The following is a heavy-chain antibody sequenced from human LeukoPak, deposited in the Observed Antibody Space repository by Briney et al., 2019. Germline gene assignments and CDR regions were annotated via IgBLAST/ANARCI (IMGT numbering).Heavy chain of an antibody. D-gene: IGHD3-22*01. CDR1: GFTFSSYA. CDR2: ISYDGSNK. CDR3: ARDGSSGYYSAGYFQH. V-gene: IGHV3-30-3*01. J-gene: IGHJ1*01. Sequence: GGSLRLSCAASGFTFSSYAMHWVRQAPGKGLEWVAVISYDGSNKYYADSVKGRFTISRDNSKNTLYLQMNSLRAEDTAVYYCARDGSSGYYSAGYFQHWGQGTLVTVSS.